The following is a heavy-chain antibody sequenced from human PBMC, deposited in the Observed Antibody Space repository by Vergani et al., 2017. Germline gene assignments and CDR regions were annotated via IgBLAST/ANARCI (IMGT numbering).Heavy chain of an antibody. CDR2: INPIDSKI. V-gene: IGHV5-51*01. J-gene: IGHJ4*02. Sequence: EVMLVQSGAEVKKPESLKISCKYSESSFISNEIAWVRQMSGKGLQWMGNINPIDSKIAYSPSFQGQAIMSLDKSITTAYLQWRSLKASDTAIYYCTRHVPCGDGACLHFDHWGQGTQVTVSS. CDR1: ESSFISNE. D-gene: IGHD2-21*01. CDR3: TRHVPCGDGACLHFDH.